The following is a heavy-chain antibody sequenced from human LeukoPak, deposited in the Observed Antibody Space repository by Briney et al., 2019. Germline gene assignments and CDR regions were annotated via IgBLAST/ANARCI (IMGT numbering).Heavy chain of an antibody. CDR1: GGYISSYY. CDR3: ARTKYGSGSYPGAKYYYYMDV. Sequence: SETLSLTCTVSGGYISSYYWSWIRQPPGKGLEWIGYFYYSGSTNYNPSLKSRVTISVDTSKNQFSLKLTSVTAADTAVYYCARTKYGSGSYPGAKYYYYMDVRGKGTTVTISS. CDR2: FYYSGST. V-gene: IGHV4-59*01. D-gene: IGHD3-10*01. J-gene: IGHJ6*03.